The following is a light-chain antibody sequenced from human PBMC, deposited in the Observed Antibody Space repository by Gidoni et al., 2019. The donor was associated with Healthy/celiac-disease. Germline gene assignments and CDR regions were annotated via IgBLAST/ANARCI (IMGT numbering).Light chain of an antibody. Sequence: IQMTQSPSPLSASVGDRVTITCRASQSISSYLNWYQQKPGKAPKLLIYAASSLQSGGPSRFSGSGSGTDFTLTISSLQPEDFATYYCQQSYSTPLFTFGPGTKVDIK. CDR1: QSISSY. V-gene: IGKV1-39*01. J-gene: IGKJ3*01. CDR2: AAS. CDR3: QQSYSTPLFT.